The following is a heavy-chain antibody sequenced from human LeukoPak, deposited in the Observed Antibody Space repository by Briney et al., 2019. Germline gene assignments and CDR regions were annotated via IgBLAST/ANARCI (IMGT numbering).Heavy chain of an antibody. V-gene: IGHV3-23*01. CDR3: AKSPQHWYFDL. CDR2: IEYSGGSA. Sequence: GGSLRLSCIVSGFTLSSYEMSWIRQAPGKGLEWVASIEYSGGSAYYADSVKGRFTISRDNSKNTLYLQMNSLKPDDTAVYYCAKSPQHWYFDLWGRGTLVTVSS. CDR1: GFTLSSYE. J-gene: IGHJ2*01.